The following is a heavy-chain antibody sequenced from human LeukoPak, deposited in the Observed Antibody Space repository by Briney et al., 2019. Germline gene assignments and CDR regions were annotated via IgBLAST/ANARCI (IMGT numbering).Heavy chain of an antibody. J-gene: IGHJ3*02. CDR1: GFSFSLYG. Sequence: GGSLRLSCAASGFSFSLYGMHWVRQAPGKGLEWVAFIRYDGSNKYYADSVKGRFTISRDNSKNTLYLQMNSLRAEDTAVYYCAKESPDYYDSSGPFDIWGQGTMVTVSS. CDR3: AKESPDYYDSSGPFDI. D-gene: IGHD3-22*01. V-gene: IGHV3-30*02. CDR2: IRYDGSNK.